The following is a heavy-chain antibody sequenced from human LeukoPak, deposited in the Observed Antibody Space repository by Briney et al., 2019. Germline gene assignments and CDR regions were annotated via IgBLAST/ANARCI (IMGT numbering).Heavy chain of an antibody. CDR1: GYTFTSFD. Sequence: ASVRVSCKASGYTFTSFDINWVRQATGQGPEWMGWMNPSSGDTGYTQKFQGRVTFTRDTSASTAYMELSSLRSEDTAVYYCAREKYYYDSSFQHWGQGTLVTVSS. CDR2: MNPSSGDT. V-gene: IGHV1-8*03. CDR3: AREKYYYDSSFQH. D-gene: IGHD3-22*01. J-gene: IGHJ1*01.